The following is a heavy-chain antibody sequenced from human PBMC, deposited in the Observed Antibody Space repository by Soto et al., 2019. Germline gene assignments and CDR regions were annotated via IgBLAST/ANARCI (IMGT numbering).Heavy chain of an antibody. Sequence: EVQLLESGGGLVQPGGSLRLSCAVSGFTFGSYAMSWVRQAPEKGPEWVATLVGNGFTTYYADSVKGRFTISGDKSKSTLFLQLNSLRADDTVVYYCAKGLRPSLDFLYSMDVWGRGAAVTVSS. V-gene: IGHV3-23*01. D-gene: IGHD2-2*01. CDR2: LVGNGFTT. CDR3: AKGLRPSLDFLYSMDV. CDR1: GFTFGSYA. J-gene: IGHJ6*03.